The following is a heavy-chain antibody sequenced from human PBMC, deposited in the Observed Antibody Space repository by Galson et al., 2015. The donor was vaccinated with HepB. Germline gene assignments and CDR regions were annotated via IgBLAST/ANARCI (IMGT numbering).Heavy chain of an antibody. V-gene: IGHV3-21*01. Sequence: SLRLSCAASGFTFSSYSMNWVRQAPGKGLEWVSSISSSSSYIYYADSVKGRFTISRDNAKNSLYLQMNSLRAEDTAVYYCARDRYSSGWSGWFDPWGQGTLVTVSS. CDR2: ISSSSSYI. D-gene: IGHD6-19*01. CDR1: GFTFSSYS. J-gene: IGHJ5*02. CDR3: ARDRYSSGWSGWFDP.